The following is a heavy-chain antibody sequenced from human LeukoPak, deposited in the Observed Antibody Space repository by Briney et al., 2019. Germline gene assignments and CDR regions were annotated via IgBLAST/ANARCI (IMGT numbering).Heavy chain of an antibody. CDR1: RGSISSYY. Sequence: SETLSLTCSVSRGSISSYYWSWIRQPAGKGLEWIGRVYSSGSTNYNPSLKSRVTMSIDTSKNQFSLKLGSVTAADTAVYYCARDRSSGWYVVDYWGQGTLVTVSS. CDR2: VYSSGST. CDR3: ARDRSSGWYVVDY. V-gene: IGHV4-4*07. J-gene: IGHJ4*02. D-gene: IGHD6-19*01.